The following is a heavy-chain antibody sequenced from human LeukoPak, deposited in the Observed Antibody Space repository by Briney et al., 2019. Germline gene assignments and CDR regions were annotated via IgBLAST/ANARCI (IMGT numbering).Heavy chain of an antibody. CDR2: IYHSGST. V-gene: IGHV4-38-2*02. J-gene: IGHJ4*02. Sequence: SETLSLTCTVSGYSISSGYYWGWIRQPPGKGLEWIGSIYHSGSTYYNPSLKSRVTISVDTSKNQFSLKLSSVTAADTAVYYCARAYYDFWSGYYTIDYFDYWGQGTPVTVSS. D-gene: IGHD3-3*01. CDR1: GYSISSGYY. CDR3: ARAYYDFWSGYYTIDYFDY.